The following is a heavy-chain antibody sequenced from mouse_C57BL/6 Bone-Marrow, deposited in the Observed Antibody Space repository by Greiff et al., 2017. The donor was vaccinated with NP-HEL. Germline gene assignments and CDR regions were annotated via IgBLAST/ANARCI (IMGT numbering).Heavy chain of an antibody. CDR2: ISSGGSYT. J-gene: IGHJ3*01. D-gene: IGHD4-1*01. CDR3: ARQGELGLFAY. CDR1: GFTFSSYG. Sequence: EVKLVESGGDLVKPGGSLKLSCAASGFTFSSYGMSWVRQTPDKRLEWVATISSGGSYTYYPDSVKGRFTISRVNAKNTLYLQMSSLKSEDTAMYYCARQGELGLFAYWGQGTLVTVSA. V-gene: IGHV5-6*01.